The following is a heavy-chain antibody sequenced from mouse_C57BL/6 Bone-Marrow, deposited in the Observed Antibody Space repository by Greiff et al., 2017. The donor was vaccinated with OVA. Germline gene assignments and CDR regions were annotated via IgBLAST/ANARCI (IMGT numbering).Heavy chain of an antibody. CDR1: GYAFSSSW. V-gene: IGHV1-82*01. CDR2: IYPGDGDT. J-gene: IGHJ3*01. Sequence: VQLQESGPELVKPGASVKISCKASGYAFSSSWMNWVKQRPGKGLEWIGRIYPGDGDTNYNGKFKGKATLTADKSSSTAYMQLSSLTSEDSAVYFCARCEAYWGQGTLVTVSA. CDR3: ARCEAY.